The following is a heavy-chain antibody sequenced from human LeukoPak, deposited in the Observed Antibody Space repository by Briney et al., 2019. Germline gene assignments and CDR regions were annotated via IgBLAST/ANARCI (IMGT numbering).Heavy chain of an antibody. J-gene: IGHJ4*02. CDR2: ISQVGSQK. V-gene: IGHV3-7*05. Sequence: PGGSLRLSCAASGFSFSSHWMSWVRQAPGKGLEWVANISQVGSQKYYVDSVKGRFSISRDNAKNSLYLQMNSLRAEDTAVYYCARSNREFASGTGDYWGQGTLVTVSS. CDR1: GFSFSSHW. CDR3: ARSNREFASGTGDY. D-gene: IGHD1-14*01.